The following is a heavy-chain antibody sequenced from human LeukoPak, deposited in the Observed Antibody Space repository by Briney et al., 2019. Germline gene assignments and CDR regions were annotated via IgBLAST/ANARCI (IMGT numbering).Heavy chain of an antibody. CDR3: ASTQVVPAAMGRNWFDP. D-gene: IGHD2-2*01. V-gene: IGHV4-34*01. Sequence: SETLSLTCAVYGGSFSGYYWSWIRQPPGKGLEWIGEINHSGGTNYNPSLKSRVTISVDTSKNQFSLKLSSVTAADTAVYYCASTQVVPAAMGRNWFDPWGQGTLVTVSS. J-gene: IGHJ5*02. CDR2: INHSGGT. CDR1: GGSFSGYY.